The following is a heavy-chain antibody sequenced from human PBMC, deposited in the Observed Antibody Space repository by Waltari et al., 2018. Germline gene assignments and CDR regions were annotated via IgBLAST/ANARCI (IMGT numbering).Heavy chain of an antibody. CDR2: IKQDGSDT. D-gene: IGHD1-26*01. V-gene: IGHV3-7*04. Sequence: EVQLVESGGGLVQPGGSLRLSCVASGFKFNTFWMRWVRQAPGKGLEWVTDIKQDGSDTYYADSVKGRFTVSRDNAKNSLYLQMNSLRVEDTAVYYCARDWEGDRPNFDYWGQGTLVTVSS. CDR1: GFKFNTFW. CDR3: ARDWEGDRPNFDY. J-gene: IGHJ4*02.